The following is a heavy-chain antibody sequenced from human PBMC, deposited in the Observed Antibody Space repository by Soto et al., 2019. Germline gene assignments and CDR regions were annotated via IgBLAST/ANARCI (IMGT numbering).Heavy chain of an antibody. CDR2: THYRSKWSF. V-gene: IGHV6-1*01. J-gene: IGHJ6*02. Sequence: SQTLSLPCVISGDSVSSDTGAWNWIRQSPSRGLEWLGRTHYRSKWSFDYAISVKSRITIDPDTSKNQFSLHLDSLTPEDTAVYYCAGVTWFRGMDVWSQGTPVTSP. CDR1: GDSVSSDTGA. CDR3: AGVTWFRGMDV. D-gene: IGHD3-10*01.